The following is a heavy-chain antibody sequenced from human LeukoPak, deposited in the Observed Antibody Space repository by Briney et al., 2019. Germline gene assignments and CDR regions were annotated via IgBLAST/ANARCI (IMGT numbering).Heavy chain of an antibody. CDR3: AANDYGDSFDY. CDR2: IYYSGST. Sequence: PSETLSLTCTVSGGSISSYYWSWIRQPPGKGLEWIGYIYYSGSTNYNPSLKSRVTISVDTSKNQFSLKLSSVTAADTAVYYCAANDYGDSFDYWGQGTLVTVSS. CDR1: GGSISSYY. V-gene: IGHV4-59*01. D-gene: IGHD4-17*01. J-gene: IGHJ4*02.